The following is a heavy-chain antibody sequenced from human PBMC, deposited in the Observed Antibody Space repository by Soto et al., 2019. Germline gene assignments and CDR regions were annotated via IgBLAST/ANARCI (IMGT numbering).Heavy chain of an antibody. V-gene: IGHV1-2*02. CDR1: GYTFTGYY. Sequence: GSSVKVSCKACGYTFTGYYMHWGRQAPGQGLEWMGWINPNSGGTNYAQKFQGRVTMTRDTSISTSYMELSRLRSDATAVYYCARGAYYDFCIGYLSPPLYXLAGRGQGTSVTVSS. CDR3: ARGAYYDFCIGYLSPPLYXLAG. J-gene: IGHJ4*01. D-gene: IGHD3-3*01. CDR2: INPNSGGT.